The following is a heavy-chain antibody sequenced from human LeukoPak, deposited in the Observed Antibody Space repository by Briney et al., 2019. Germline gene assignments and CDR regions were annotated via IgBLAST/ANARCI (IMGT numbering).Heavy chain of an antibody. J-gene: IGHJ5*02. Sequence: PSETLSLTCTVSGGSISSSSHYWAWIRQPPGEGLEWIGGIYYSGSTYYNPSLKSRVTISIDTSNNQFSLELTSVTAADTAVYYWARQGRLADNCFDPWGQGSLVTVSS. CDR3: ARQGRLADNCFDP. V-gene: IGHV4-39*07. CDR2: IYYSGST. CDR1: GGSISSSSHY. D-gene: IGHD3-9*01.